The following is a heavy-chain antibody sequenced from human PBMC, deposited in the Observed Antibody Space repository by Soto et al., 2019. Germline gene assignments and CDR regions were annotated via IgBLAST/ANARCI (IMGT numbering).Heavy chain of an antibody. CDR2: ISISGGST. D-gene: IGHD1-26*01. Sequence: GSLRLSCAASGFTFSNYAMNWVRQAPGKGLEWVSAISISGGSTYYADSVKGRFTISRDNSKNTLFLQMNSLRAEDTAVYYCAKVVGASLDYFDYWGQGALVTVSS. J-gene: IGHJ4*02. V-gene: IGHV3-23*01. CDR3: AKVVGASLDYFDY. CDR1: GFTFSNYA.